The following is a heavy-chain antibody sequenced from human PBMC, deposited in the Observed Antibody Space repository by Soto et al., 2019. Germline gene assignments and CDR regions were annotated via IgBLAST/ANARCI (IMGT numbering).Heavy chain of an antibody. CDR3: ARPGYDSSGYYFYAMDV. CDR1: GFIFSGYD. J-gene: IGHJ6*02. V-gene: IGHV3-13*05. CDR2: IGTAGDP. D-gene: IGHD3-22*01. Sequence: PGRSLRLSCVASGFIFSGYDMHWVRQATGEGLEWVSAIGTAGDPYYSGSVKGRFTISRGNAENSVYLQMNSRRARDPAVYYCARPGYDSSGYYFYAMDVWGPGTTVTV.